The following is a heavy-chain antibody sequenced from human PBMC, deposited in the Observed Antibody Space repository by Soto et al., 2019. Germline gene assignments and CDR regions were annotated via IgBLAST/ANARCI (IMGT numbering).Heavy chain of an antibody. Sequence: SETLSLTCTVSGGSISSGGYYWSWIRQHPGKGLEWIGYIYYSGSTYYNPSLKIRVTISVDTSKNQFSLKLSSVTAADTAVYYCARLGPTYYDYSWGSYRPYYFDFWGQGTLVTVSS. CDR1: GGSISSGGYY. D-gene: IGHD3-16*02. V-gene: IGHV4-31*03. J-gene: IGHJ4*01. CDR2: IYYSGST. CDR3: ARLGPTYYDYSWGSYRPYYFDF.